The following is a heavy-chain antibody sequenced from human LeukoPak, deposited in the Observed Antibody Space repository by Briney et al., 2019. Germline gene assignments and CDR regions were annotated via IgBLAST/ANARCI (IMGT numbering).Heavy chain of an antibody. J-gene: IGHJ4*02. CDR3: VKEARGTTVYY. V-gene: IGHV3-66*01. D-gene: IGHD4-17*01. Sequence: GGSLRLSCVASGFSVSDNYMSWVRQTPGEGLEWVSVIFGGSTYYADSVKGRFTISRDNSKNTLYLQMDSLRAEDTAVYYCVKEARGTTVYYWGQGTLVTASS. CDR2: IFGGST. CDR1: GFSVSDNY.